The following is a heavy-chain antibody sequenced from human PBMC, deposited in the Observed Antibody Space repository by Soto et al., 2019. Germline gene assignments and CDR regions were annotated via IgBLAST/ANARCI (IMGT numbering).Heavy chain of an antibody. J-gene: IGHJ4*02. CDR2: IIPMFGTP. CDR3: ARVGPAHYYDSSGYYSPLDY. Sequence: QVQLVQSGAEVKKPGSSVKVSCKASGDTFSSYAINWVRQAPGQGLEWMGGIIPMFGTPNYAQKFKGRVTSTAGESTSTVYMELSSLRSEDTAVYSCARVGPAHYYDSSGYYSPLDYWGQGTLVTVSS. V-gene: IGHV1-69*01. CDR1: GDTFSSYA. D-gene: IGHD3-22*01.